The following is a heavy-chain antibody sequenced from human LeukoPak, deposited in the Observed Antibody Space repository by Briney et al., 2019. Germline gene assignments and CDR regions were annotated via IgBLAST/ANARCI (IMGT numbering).Heavy chain of an antibody. D-gene: IGHD3-10*01. Sequence: SETLSLTCTVSGGSISSSSYYWGWIRQPPGKGLEWIGSIYYSGSTYYNPSLKSRVTISVDTSKNQSSLKLSSVTAADTAVYYCASVALITMVRGVIPYFDLWGRGTLVTVSS. CDR2: IYYSGST. CDR3: ASVALITMVRGVIPYFDL. CDR1: GGSISSSSYY. V-gene: IGHV4-39*01. J-gene: IGHJ2*01.